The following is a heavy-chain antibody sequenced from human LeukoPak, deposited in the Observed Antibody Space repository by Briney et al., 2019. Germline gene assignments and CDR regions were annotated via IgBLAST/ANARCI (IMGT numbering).Heavy chain of an antibody. CDR3: VKPAQISYCSGGSCHFDY. J-gene: IGHJ4*02. Sequence: GGSLRLSCSASGFTFSSYAMHWVRQAPGKGLEYVSDISSNGGSTYYADSVKGRFTISRDNSKNTLYLQMSSLRAEDAAVYYCVKPAQISYCSGGSCHFDYWGQGTLVTVSP. D-gene: IGHD2-15*01. CDR2: ISSNGGST. V-gene: IGHV3-64D*09. CDR1: GFTFSSYA.